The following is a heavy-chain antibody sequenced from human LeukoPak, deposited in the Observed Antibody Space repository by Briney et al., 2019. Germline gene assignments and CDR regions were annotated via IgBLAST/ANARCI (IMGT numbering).Heavy chain of an antibody. V-gene: IGHV3-7*03. J-gene: IGHJ4*02. CDR1: GFTFGKYW. D-gene: IGHD3-3*01. CDR3: ARDQYDTWSRRGNFDS. Sequence: QAGGSLRLSCVASGFTFGKYWMSWVRQAPGKGLEWVANIKLDGSEKNYVDSVKGRFTISRDNTKNSLYQQMNSLRAEDTAVFYCARDQYDTWSRRGNFDSWGQGTLVIVSS. CDR2: IKLDGSEK.